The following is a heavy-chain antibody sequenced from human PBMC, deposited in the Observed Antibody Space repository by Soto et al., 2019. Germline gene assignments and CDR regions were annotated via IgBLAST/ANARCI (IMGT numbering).Heavy chain of an antibody. V-gene: IGHV2-70*20. J-gene: IGHJ6*02. CDR1: GFSLSTSGMC. CDR3: ARSPRPYSSSSAPFSYYYYGMDV. Sequence: SGPTLVNPTQTLTLTCTFSGFSLSTSGMCVSWVRQPPGKALEWLALIDWDDDKYYSTSLKTRLTISKDTSKNQVVLTMTNMDPVDTATYYCARSPRPYSSSSAPFSYYYYGMDVWGQGTTVTVSS. D-gene: IGHD6-6*01. CDR2: IDWDDDK.